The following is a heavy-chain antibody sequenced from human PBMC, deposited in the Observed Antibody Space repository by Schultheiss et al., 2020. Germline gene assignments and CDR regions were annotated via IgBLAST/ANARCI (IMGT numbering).Heavy chain of an antibody. V-gene: IGHV3-64*04. CDR1: GFTFSSYS. D-gene: IGHD2-15*01. CDR3: ANDRDVVVGGY. CDR2: ISSNGGST. J-gene: IGHJ4*02. Sequence: GGSLRLSCAASGFTFSSYSMNWVRQAPGKGLEYVSAISSNGGSTYSADSVKGRFTISRDNSKNTLYLQMNSLRAEDTAIYYCANDRDVVVGGYWGQGTLVTVSS.